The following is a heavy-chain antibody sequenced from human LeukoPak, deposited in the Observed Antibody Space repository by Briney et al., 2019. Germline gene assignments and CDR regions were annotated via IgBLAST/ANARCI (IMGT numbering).Heavy chain of an antibody. J-gene: IGHJ4*02. CDR2: ISSNGGST. CDR3: ARDTQGTAMARGYFDY. Sequence: GGSLRLSCAASGFTFSSYAMHWVRQAPGKGLEYVSAISSNGGSTYYANSVKGRFTISRDNSKNTLYLQMGSLRAEDMAVYYCARDTQGTAMARGYFDYWGQGTLVTVSS. CDR1: GFTFSSYA. D-gene: IGHD5-18*01. V-gene: IGHV3-64*01.